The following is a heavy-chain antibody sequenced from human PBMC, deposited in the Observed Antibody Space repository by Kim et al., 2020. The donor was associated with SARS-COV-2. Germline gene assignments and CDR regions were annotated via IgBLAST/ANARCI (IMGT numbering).Heavy chain of an antibody. CDR3: ARGYCSSTSCYNP. D-gene: IGHD2-2*02. J-gene: IGHJ5*02. V-gene: IGHV4-34*13. Sequence: TPSLKRRVTISVDPAKNQFSLKLISVTAADTAVYYCARGYCSSTSCYNPWGQGTLVTVSS.